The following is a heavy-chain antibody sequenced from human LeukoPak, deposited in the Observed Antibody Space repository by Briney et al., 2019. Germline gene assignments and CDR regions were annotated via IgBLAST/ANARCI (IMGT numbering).Heavy chain of an antibody. Sequence: SVKVSCKASGYTFTGYYMHWVRQAPGQGLEWMGGIIPIFGTANYAQKFQGRVTITTDESTSTAYMELSSLRSEDTAVYYCANAIEIEYSSPSDAFDIWGQGTMVTVSS. V-gene: IGHV1-69*05. J-gene: IGHJ3*02. CDR2: IIPIFGTA. CDR3: ANAIEIEYSSPSDAFDI. CDR1: GYTFTGYY. D-gene: IGHD6-6*01.